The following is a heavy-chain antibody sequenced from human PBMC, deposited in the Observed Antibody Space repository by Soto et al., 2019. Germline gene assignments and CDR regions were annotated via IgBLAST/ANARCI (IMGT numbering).Heavy chain of an antibody. V-gene: IGHV4-39*01. CDR1: GGSISSSSYY. CDR3: AREMGGSIDY. D-gene: IGHD1-26*01. CDR2: IYHSGST. J-gene: IGHJ4*02. Sequence: QLQLQESGPGLVKPSETLSLTCTVSGGSISSSSYYWGWIRQPQGKGQEWIGTIYHSGSTYYKPSLKFRVTIAVKTSNKQFPLKLNSVTAADTAIYFSAREMGGSIDYWGQGTLVTVSS.